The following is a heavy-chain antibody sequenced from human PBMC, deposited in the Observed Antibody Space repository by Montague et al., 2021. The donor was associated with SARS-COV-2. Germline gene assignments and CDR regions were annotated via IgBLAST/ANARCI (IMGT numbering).Heavy chain of an antibody. CDR3: CAGLSPYYYGMDV. V-gene: IGHV3-7*01. Sequence: SLRLSCAASGFTFSSYWMSWVRQAPGKGLEWVANIKQDGSEKYYVDSVKGRFTISRDNSKNSLYLQMNSLRAEDTAVYYCCAGLSPYYYGMDVWGQGTTVTVSS. CDR2: IKQDGSEK. CDR1: GFTFSSYW. J-gene: IGHJ6*02.